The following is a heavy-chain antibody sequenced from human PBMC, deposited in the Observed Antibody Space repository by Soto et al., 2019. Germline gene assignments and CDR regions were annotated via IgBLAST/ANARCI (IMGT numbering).Heavy chain of an antibody. V-gene: IGHV4-59*01. J-gene: IGHJ6*03. CDR2: IYYSGST. CDR3: ARGDRGYYYFWSGYYLPDYYYYMDV. D-gene: IGHD3-3*01. CDR1: GGTISSYY. Sequence: SETLCLTCTVSGGTISSYYGSCIRQTPGKGLEWIRYIYYSGSTNYNPSLKSRVTISVDTSKNQFSLKLSSVTAADTAVYYCARGDRGYYYFWSGYYLPDYYYYMDVWGKGTTVTVSS.